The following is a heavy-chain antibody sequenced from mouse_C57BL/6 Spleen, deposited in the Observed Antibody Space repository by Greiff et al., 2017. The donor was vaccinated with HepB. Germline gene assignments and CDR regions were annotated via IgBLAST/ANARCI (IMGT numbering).Heavy chain of an antibody. CDR3: ARRDGYSYYFDY. D-gene: IGHD2-3*01. V-gene: IGHV1-53*01. CDR1: GYTFTSYW. J-gene: IGHJ2*01. Sequence: VKLQESGTELVKPGASVKLSCKASGYTFTSYWMHWVKQRPGQGLEWIGNINPSNGGTNYNEKFKSKATLTVDKSSSTAYMQLSSLTSEDSAVYYCARRDGYSYYFDYWGQGTTLTVSS. CDR2: INPSNGGT.